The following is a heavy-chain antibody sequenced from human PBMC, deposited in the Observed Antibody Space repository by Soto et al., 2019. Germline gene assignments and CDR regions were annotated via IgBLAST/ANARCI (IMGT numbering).Heavy chain of an antibody. J-gene: IGHJ6*02. CDR3: ARHGRNTMIAQLRHYAMDV. CDR2: INHSGST. CDR1: GGSFSGYY. Sequence: KPSETLSLTCAVYGGSFSGYYWSWIHQPPGKGLEWIGEINHSGSTNYNPSLKSRVTMSVDTSNNQFSLKLSSVTAADSAVYYCARHGRNTMIAQLRHYAMDVWGQGATVTVSS. D-gene: IGHD3-22*01. V-gene: IGHV4-34*01.